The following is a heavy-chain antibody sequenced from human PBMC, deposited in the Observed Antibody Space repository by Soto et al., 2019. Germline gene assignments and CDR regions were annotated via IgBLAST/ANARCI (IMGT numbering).Heavy chain of an antibody. CDR3: AKDRRAGGNSAFYFDF. J-gene: IGHJ5*01. Sequence: PGGSLRLSCAASGFKFSSYGMSWVRQSPGKGLEWVSLISATGGGTYYADSVKGRFTISRDNSDNTLYLQVHSLRAEDTAVYYCAKDRRAGGNSAFYFDFWGQGAQVTVSS. CDR1: GFKFSSYG. V-gene: IGHV3-23*01. CDR2: ISATGGGT. D-gene: IGHD3-16*01.